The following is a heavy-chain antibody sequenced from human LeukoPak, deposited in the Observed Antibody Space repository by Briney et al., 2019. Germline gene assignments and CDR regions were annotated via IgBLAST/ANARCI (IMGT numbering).Heavy chain of an antibody. CDR2: IYYTGST. Sequence: SETLSLTCSVSGDSIGSYYWSWIRQPPGKGLEWIGYIYYTGSTKYNPSLKSRVTISVDTSKNQFSLKLSSVAAADTAVYYCARAKYSYDSRGPYYYYYGMDVWGQGTTVTVSS. D-gene: IGHD3-22*01. J-gene: IGHJ6*02. CDR3: ARAKYSYDSRGPYYYYYGMDV. CDR1: GDSIGSYY. V-gene: IGHV4-59*01.